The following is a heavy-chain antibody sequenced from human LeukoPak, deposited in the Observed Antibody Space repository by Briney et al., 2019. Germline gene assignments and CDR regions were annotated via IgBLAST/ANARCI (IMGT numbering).Heavy chain of an antibody. Sequence: SETLSLTCTVSGGSISNFYWSWIRQSPGKGPEWIGYIYHSGSTYYNPSLKSRVTISVDRSKNQFSLKLSSVTAADTAVYYCARADAADAFDIWGQGTMVTVSS. CDR1: GGSISNFY. V-gene: IGHV4-59*12. J-gene: IGHJ3*02. CDR2: IYHSGST. CDR3: ARADAADAFDI.